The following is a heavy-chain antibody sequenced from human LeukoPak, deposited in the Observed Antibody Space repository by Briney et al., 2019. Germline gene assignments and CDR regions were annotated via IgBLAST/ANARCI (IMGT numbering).Heavy chain of an antibody. D-gene: IGHD2-15*01. CDR2: IYYSGST. V-gene: IGHV4-59*01. Sequence: SEALSLTCTVSGGSISSYYWSWIRQPPGKGLEWIGYIYYSGSTNYNPSLKSRVTISVDTSKNQFSLKLTSVTAADTAVYYCARYCSGGSCGFDPWGQGTLVTVSS. CDR1: GGSISSYY. CDR3: ARYCSGGSCGFDP. J-gene: IGHJ5*02.